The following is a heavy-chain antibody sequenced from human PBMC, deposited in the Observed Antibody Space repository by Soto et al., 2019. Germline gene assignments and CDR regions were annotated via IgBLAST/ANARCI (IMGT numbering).Heavy chain of an antibody. CDR2: IYNSGST. CDR1: GGSISNYY. V-gene: IGHV4-59*12. Sequence: ASETLSLTCIVSGGSISNYYWSWIRQPPGKGLEWIGYIYNSGSTNYNPSLQSRVTMSMDTSQEQFSLKLSSVTAADTAVYYCARDDCSGGSCYPPTGAFDIWGQGTMVTVSS. D-gene: IGHD2-15*01. CDR3: ARDDCSGGSCYPPTGAFDI. J-gene: IGHJ3*02.